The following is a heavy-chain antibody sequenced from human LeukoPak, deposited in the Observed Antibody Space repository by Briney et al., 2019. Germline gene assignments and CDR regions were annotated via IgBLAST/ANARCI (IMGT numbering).Heavy chain of an antibody. D-gene: IGHD2-2*01. J-gene: IGHJ4*02. CDR3: ARYQGWGPRTFDY. CDR2: IYHSGST. Sequence: GSLRLSCAASGFTFSSYSMNWVRQAPGKGLEWIGEIYHSGSTNYNPSLKSRVTISVDKSKNQFSLKLSSVTAADTAVYYCARYQGWGPRTFDYWGQGTLVTVSS. V-gene: IGHV4-4*02. CDR1: GFTFSSYSM.